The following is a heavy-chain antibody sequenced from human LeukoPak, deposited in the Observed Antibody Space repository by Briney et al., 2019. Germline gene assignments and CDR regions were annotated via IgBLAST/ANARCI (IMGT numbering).Heavy chain of an antibody. V-gene: IGHV3-49*04. Sequence: GSLRLSCTASGFTFGDYAMSWVRQAPGKGLGWVGFIRSKAYGGTTEYAASVKGRFTLSRDDSKSIAYLQMNSLKTEDTAVYYCTRDTDDSYGPGAFDIWGQGTMVTVSS. J-gene: IGHJ3*02. CDR1: GFTFGDYA. D-gene: IGHD5-18*01. CDR2: IRSKAYGGTT. CDR3: TRDTDDSYGPGAFDI.